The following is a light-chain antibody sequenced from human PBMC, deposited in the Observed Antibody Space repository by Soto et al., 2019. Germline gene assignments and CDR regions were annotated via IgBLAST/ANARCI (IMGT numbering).Light chain of an antibody. V-gene: IGLV2-18*02. Sequence: QSALTQPPSVSGSPGQSVTISCTGTSSDVGTYNRVSWYQQPPGTAPKLMIYEVSNRPSGVPDRFSGSKSANMASLTISGLQPEDEADYYCSSYTSTSTVIFGGGTKLTVL. CDR1: SSDVGTYNR. CDR3: SSYTSTSTVI. J-gene: IGLJ2*01. CDR2: EVS.